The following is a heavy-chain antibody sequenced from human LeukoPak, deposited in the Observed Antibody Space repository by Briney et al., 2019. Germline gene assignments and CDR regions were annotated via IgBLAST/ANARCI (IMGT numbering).Heavy chain of an antibody. CDR1: GFTFSDYY. CDR3: ATPNSIWFGELFSFDY. V-gene: IGHV3-30*02. CDR2: IRYDGSNK. D-gene: IGHD3-10*01. J-gene: IGHJ4*02. Sequence: GGSLRLSCAASGFTFSDYYMSWIRQAPGKGLEWVAFIRYDGSNKYYADSVKGRFTISRGNSKNTLYLQMNSLRAEDTAVYYCATPNSIWFGELFSFDYWGQGTLVTVSS.